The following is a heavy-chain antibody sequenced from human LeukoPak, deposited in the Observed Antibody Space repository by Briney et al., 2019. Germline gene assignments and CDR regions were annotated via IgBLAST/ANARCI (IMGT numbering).Heavy chain of an antibody. Sequence: PSETLSLTXTVSGGSISSYYWSWIRQPPGKGLEWIGYIYYSGSTNYNPSLKSRVTISVDTSKNQFSLKLSSVAAADTAVYYCARERWGALDYWGQGTLVTVSS. J-gene: IGHJ4*02. CDR2: IYYSGST. V-gene: IGHV4-59*01. CDR1: GGSISSYY. D-gene: IGHD3-16*01. CDR3: ARERWGALDY.